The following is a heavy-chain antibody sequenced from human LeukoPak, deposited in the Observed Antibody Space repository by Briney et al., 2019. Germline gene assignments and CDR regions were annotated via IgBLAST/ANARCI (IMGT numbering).Heavy chain of an antibody. V-gene: IGHV3-7*01. Sequence: GGSLRLSCAASGFTFSSYWMSWVRQAPGKGLEWVANIKQDGSEKYYVDSVKGRFTISRDNAKNSLYLQMNSLRAEDTAVYYCARGRSYSSSWVDYWGQGTLATVSS. CDR2: IKQDGSEK. CDR1: GFTFSSYW. J-gene: IGHJ4*02. CDR3: ARGRSYSSSWVDY. D-gene: IGHD6-13*01.